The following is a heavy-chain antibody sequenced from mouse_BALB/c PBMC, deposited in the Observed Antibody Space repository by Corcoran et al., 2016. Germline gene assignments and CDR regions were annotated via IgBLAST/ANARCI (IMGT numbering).Heavy chain of an antibody. V-gene: IGHV1-7*01. D-gene: IGHD2-14*01. CDR3: ARRGTTYSFDY. CDR1: GYTFTSYW. J-gene: IGHJ2*01. CDR2: INPSTGYT. Sequence: QVQLQQSGAELAKPGASVKMSCKASGYTFTSYWMHWVKQRPGQGLEWIGYINPSTGYTEYNQKFKDKATLTADKSSSTAYMQLSSLTSEDSAVYYCARRGTTYSFDYWGQGTTLTVSS.